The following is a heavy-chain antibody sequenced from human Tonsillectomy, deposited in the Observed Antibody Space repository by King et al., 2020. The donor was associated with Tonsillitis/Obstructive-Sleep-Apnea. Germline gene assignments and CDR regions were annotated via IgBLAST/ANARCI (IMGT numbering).Heavy chain of an antibody. CDR1: GFTFSDYY. CDR2: ISSSGTTI. D-gene: IGHD2-21*01. Sequence: HVQLVESGGGLVKPGGSLRLSCAASGFTFSDYYMTWIRQAPGKGLEWVSYISSSGTTIYYADSVEGRCTISRDNAKNSLYLQMNTLRVDDTAVYYCARAVAPDAFDMSGQGTMLTVSP. CDR3: ARAVAPDAFDM. J-gene: IGHJ3*02. V-gene: IGHV3-11*01.